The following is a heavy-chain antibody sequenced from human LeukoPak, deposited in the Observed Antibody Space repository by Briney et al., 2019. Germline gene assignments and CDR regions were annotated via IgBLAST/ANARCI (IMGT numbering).Heavy chain of an antibody. Sequence: GRSLRLSCAASGFSFSSYGMHWVRQAPGKGLEWVALISYDKSDKYYADSVKGRFTISRDNSKNTLYLQMNSLRTEDTAVYYCAKDKFRGDIVGATFGAFDIWGQGTMVTVSS. D-gene: IGHD1-26*01. J-gene: IGHJ3*02. CDR2: ISYDKSDK. CDR3: AKDKFRGDIVGATFGAFDI. V-gene: IGHV3-30*18. CDR1: GFSFSSYG.